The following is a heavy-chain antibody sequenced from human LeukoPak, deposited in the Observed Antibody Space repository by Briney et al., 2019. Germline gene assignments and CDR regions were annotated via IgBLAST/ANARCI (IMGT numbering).Heavy chain of an antibody. Sequence: QSGPTLVNPTQTLTLTCTFSGFSLSTSGVGVGWIRQPPGKALEWLALIYWNDDKRYSPSLKSRLTITKDTSENQVVLTMTNMDPVDTATYYCARTTTYLRWFDPWGQGTLVTVSS. CDR2: IYWNDDK. J-gene: IGHJ5*02. CDR3: ARTTTYLRWFDP. CDR1: GFSLSTSGVG. D-gene: IGHD2/OR15-2a*01. V-gene: IGHV2-5*01.